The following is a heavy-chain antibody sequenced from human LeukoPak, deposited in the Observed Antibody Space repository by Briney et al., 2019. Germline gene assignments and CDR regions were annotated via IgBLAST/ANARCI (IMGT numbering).Heavy chain of an antibody. CDR1: GGSINSYY. CDR2: IYYSGST. V-gene: IGHV4-59*01. J-gene: IGHJ3*02. CDR3: ARGGMNPSTDAFDI. Sequence: SETLSLTCTVSGGSINSYYWSWIRQPPGKGLEWIGYIYYSGSTNYNPSLKSRVTISVDTSKNQFSLKLSSVTAADTAVYYCARGGMNPSTDAFDIWGQGTMVTVSS.